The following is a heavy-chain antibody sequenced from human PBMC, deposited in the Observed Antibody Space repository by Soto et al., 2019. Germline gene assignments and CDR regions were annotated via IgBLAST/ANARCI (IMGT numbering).Heavy chain of an antibody. D-gene: IGHD3-16*01. CDR1: GGSFSGYY. J-gene: IGHJ6*02. Sequence: SETLSLTCAVYGGSFSGYYWGWIRQPPGKGLEWIGEINHSGSTNCNPPLKSRVTISVDTSKNQLSLRLSSVTAADPAVYFCPRGGGDYYYGMDVWGQGTTVTVSS. CDR2: INHSGST. CDR3: PRGGGDYYYGMDV. V-gene: IGHV4-34*01.